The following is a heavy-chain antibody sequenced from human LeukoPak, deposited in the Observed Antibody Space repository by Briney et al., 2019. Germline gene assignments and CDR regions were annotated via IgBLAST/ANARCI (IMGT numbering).Heavy chain of an antibody. CDR2: IRSKAYGETA. J-gene: IGHJ4*02. CDR1: GFTFRSDW. CDR3: TRDRGAYNLYDY. V-gene: IGHV3-49*05. Sequence: KTGGSLRLACAASGFTFRSDWMSWIRQAPGKGLEWVGFIRSKAYGETADYAASVKGRFTISRDDSKAIAYLQMNSLKTEDTAVYHCTRDRGAYNLYDYWGQGTLVTVSS. D-gene: IGHD1-1*01.